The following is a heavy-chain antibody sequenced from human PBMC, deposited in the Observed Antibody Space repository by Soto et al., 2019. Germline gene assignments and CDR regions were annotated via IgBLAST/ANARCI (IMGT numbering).Heavy chain of an antibody. CDR1: GFTFSSAW. CDR3: ATDRFASPVDS. Sequence: EVQLVESGGGLVKPGGSLRLSCAASGFTFSSAWMSWVRQAPGKGLEWVGRIKTKTAGGTTDYAAPVKGRFTISSDDSKNTLYLQMNSLRTEETAVYYCATDRFASPVDSWGQGTLVTVSS. V-gene: IGHV3-15*01. J-gene: IGHJ4*02. CDR2: IKTKTAGGTT. D-gene: IGHD3-10*01.